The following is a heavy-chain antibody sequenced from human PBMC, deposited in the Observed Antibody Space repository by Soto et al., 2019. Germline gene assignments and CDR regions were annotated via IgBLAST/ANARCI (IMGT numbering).Heavy chain of an antibody. CDR3: ARDWGSRSYYYYYGMDV. V-gene: IGHV4-30-4*01. D-gene: IGHD3-16*01. CDR2: IYYSGST. CDR1: GGSISSGDYY. J-gene: IGHJ6*02. Sequence: PSETLSLTCTVSGGSISSGDYYWSWIRQPPGKGLEWIGYIYYSGSTYYNPSLKSRVTISVDTSKNQFSLKLSSVTAADTAVYYCARDWGSRSYYYYYGMDVWGQGTTVTVSS.